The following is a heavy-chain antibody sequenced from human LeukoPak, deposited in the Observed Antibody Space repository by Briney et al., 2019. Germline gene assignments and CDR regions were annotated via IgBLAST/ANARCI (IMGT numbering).Heavy chain of an antibody. D-gene: IGHD6-19*01. CDR3: ARWYSSGWAFDY. Sequence: KASETLSLTCTVSGGTISSYYWNWIRQPPGKGLEWIGYIHYSGSTKYNPSLKSRVNISVDTSKNQFSLKLSSVTAADTAVYYCARWYSSGWAFDYWGQGTLVTVSS. V-gene: IGHV4-59*08. CDR2: IHYSGST. CDR1: GGTISSYY. J-gene: IGHJ4*02.